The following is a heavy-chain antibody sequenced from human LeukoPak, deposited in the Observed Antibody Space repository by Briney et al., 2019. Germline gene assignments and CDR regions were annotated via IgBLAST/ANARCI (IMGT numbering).Heavy chain of an antibody. J-gene: IGHJ4*02. Sequence: GGSLRLSCAASGFTFNNYNMNWVRQAPGKGLEWVSSISDSSSYIYYADSVRSRFTISRDNAKNSLYLQMNSLRAEDTAMYYCARADLSGSYFHPHFLDYWGQGTLVTVSS. D-gene: IGHD1-26*01. CDR3: ARADLSGSYFHPHFLDY. V-gene: IGHV3-21*01. CDR1: GFTFNNYN. CDR2: ISDSSSYI.